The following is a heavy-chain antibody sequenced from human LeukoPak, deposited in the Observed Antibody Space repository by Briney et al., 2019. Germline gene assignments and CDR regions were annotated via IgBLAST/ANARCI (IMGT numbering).Heavy chain of an antibody. CDR3: ARVNLRGSNYNWFDP. Sequence: ASVTVSCTTSGGTFLSHTFSWVRQAPGHGLEWIGKITPVIETAKYAQTFQGRVSIYTDKDTTTVYMDLSGLRPDDTADYYCARVNLRGSNYNWFDPWGQGTRVIVSS. J-gene: IGHJ5*02. D-gene: IGHD3-10*01. CDR1: GGTFLSHT. V-gene: IGHV1-69*08. CDR2: ITPVIETA.